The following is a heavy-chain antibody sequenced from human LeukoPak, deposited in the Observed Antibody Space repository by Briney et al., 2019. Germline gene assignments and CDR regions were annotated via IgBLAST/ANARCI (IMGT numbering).Heavy chain of an antibody. CDR1: GYTLTELS. V-gene: IGHV1-24*01. J-gene: IGHJ4*02. CDR2: FDPEDGET. D-gene: IGHD3-9*01. CDR3: ATVSRLLRYFDWLLPHY. Sequence: ASVKVSCKVSGYTLTELSMHWVRQAPGKGLEWMGGFDPEDGETIYAQKFQGRVTMTEDTSTDTAYMELSSLRSEDTAVHYCATVSRLLRYFDWLLPHYWGQGTLVTVSS.